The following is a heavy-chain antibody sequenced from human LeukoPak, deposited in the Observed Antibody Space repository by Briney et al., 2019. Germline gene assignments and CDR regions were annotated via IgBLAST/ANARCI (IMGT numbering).Heavy chain of an antibody. Sequence: PSETLSLTCTVSGGSISGFYWSWIRHFPGKGLEWIGYISDSGSTDYNPSLKSRVTLSVDITNKQFSLNLRSMTAADTAVYYCARSMIGQLRWFDPWGQGTLVTVSS. V-gene: IGHV4-59*01. CDR3: ARSMIGQLRWFDP. D-gene: IGHD3-16*01. CDR2: ISDSGST. J-gene: IGHJ5*02. CDR1: GGSISGFY.